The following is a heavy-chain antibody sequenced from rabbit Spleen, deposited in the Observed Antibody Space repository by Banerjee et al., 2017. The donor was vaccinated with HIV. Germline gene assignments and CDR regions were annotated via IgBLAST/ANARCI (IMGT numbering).Heavy chain of an antibody. Sequence: QEQLVESGGGLVQPGGSLKLSCKASGFDLSRYGVSWVRQAPGKGLEWIGYIVPIFGVTYYASWVNGRFTISSHNAQNTLYLQLNSLTGADMAAYFSVREAGYAGYGDASLWGQGTLVTVS. CDR1: GFDLSRYG. CDR2: IVPIFGVT. D-gene: IGHD6-1*01. J-gene: IGHJ3*01. V-gene: IGHV1S47*01. CDR3: VREAGYAGYGDASL.